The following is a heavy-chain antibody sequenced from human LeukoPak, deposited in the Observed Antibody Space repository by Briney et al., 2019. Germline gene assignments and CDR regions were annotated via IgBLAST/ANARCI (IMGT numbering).Heavy chain of an antibody. D-gene: IGHD2-8*01. CDR2: ISSTGNTI. CDR3: AKDRSCTNNICHGDFDY. V-gene: IGHV3-48*03. CDR1: GFTFSSYE. Sequence: GGSLRLSCTASGFTFSSYEMNWVRQAPGKGLEWVSYISSTGNTIYYADSVKGRFTISRDNAKNSLYLQMNSLRAEDTAVYYCAKDRSCTNNICHGDFDYWGQGTLVTVSS. J-gene: IGHJ4*02.